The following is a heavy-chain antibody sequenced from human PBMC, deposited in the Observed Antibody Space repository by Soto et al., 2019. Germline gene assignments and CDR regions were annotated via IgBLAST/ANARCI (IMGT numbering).Heavy chain of an antibody. V-gene: IGHV1-69*01. Sequence: QVQLVQSGAEVKKPGSSVKVSCKASGGTFSSYAISWVRQAPGQGLEWMGGIIPIFGTANYAQKFQGRVTITADESTSTAYMELSSLRSEDTAVYYCARERQKKLGGEYAFDIWGQGTMVTVSS. CDR1: GGTFSSYA. CDR2: IIPIFGTA. J-gene: IGHJ3*02. CDR3: ARERQKKLGGEYAFDI. D-gene: IGHD1-7*01.